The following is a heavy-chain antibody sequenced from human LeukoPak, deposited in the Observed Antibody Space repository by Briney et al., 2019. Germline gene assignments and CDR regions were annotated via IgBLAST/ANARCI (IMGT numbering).Heavy chain of an antibody. CDR2: IIPIFGTA. CDR3: ARGLYDSSGYYYSDAFDI. D-gene: IGHD3-22*01. CDR1: GGTFSSYA. J-gene: IGHJ3*02. V-gene: IGHV1-69*05. Sequence: GSSVKVSCKASGGTFSSYAISWVRQAPGQGLEWMGGIIPIFGTANYAQKFQGRVTMTRDTSISTAYMELSRLRSDDTAVYYCARGLYDSSGYYYSDAFDIWGQGTMVTVSS.